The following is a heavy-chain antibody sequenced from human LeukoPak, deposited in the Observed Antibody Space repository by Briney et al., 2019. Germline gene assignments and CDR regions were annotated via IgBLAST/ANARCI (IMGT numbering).Heavy chain of an antibody. V-gene: IGHV3-23*01. CDR1: GFTFSNAW. D-gene: IGHD2-21*01. Sequence: PGGSLRLSCAASGFTFSNAWMSWVRQAPGKGLEWVSAISGSGGSTYYADSVKGRFTISRDNSKNTLYLQMNSLRAEDTAVYYCAKFLPTHIVVANYYFDYWGQGTLVTVSS. J-gene: IGHJ4*02. CDR3: AKFLPTHIVVANYYFDY. CDR2: ISGSGGST.